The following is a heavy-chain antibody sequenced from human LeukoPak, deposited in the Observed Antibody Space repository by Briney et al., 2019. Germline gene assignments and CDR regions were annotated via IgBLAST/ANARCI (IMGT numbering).Heavy chain of an antibody. CDR2: IIPIFGTA. V-gene: IGHV1-69*13. J-gene: IGHJ6*04. D-gene: IGHD2-2*01. CDR3: ARCHASGVVVPAALDYYYYGMDV. Sequence: SVKVSCKASGGTFSSYAISWVRQAPGQGLEWMGGIIPIFGTANYAQKFQGRVTITADESTSTAYTELSSLRSEDTAVYYCARCHASGVVVPAALDYYYYGMDVWGKGTTVTVSS. CDR1: GGTFSSYA.